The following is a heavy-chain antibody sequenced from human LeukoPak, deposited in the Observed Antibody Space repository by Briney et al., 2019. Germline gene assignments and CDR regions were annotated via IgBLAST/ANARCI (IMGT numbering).Heavy chain of an antibody. Sequence: SVKVSYKASGGTFSSYAISWVRQAPGQGLEWMGGIIPIFGTANYAQKFQGRVTITTDESTSTAYMELSGLRSEDTAVYYCARGGDSSGYYSNSHFDYWGQGTLVTVSS. J-gene: IGHJ4*02. CDR3: ARGGDSSGYYSNSHFDY. CDR1: GGTFSSYA. D-gene: IGHD3-22*01. V-gene: IGHV1-69*05. CDR2: IIPIFGTA.